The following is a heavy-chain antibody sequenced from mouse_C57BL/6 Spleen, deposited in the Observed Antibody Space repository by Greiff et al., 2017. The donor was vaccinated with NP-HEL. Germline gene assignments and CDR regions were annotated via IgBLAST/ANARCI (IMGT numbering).Heavy chain of an antibody. CDR2: IHPNSGST. Sequence: QVQLKQPGAELVKPGASVKLSCKASGYTFTSYWMHWVKQRPGQGLEWIGMIHPNSGSTNYNEKFKSKATLTVDKSSSTAYMQLSSLTSEDSAVYYCARVRYQLRDYFDYWGQGTTLTVSS. J-gene: IGHJ2*01. V-gene: IGHV1-64*01. CDR1: GYTFTSYW. D-gene: IGHD1-1*01. CDR3: ARVRYQLRDYFDY.